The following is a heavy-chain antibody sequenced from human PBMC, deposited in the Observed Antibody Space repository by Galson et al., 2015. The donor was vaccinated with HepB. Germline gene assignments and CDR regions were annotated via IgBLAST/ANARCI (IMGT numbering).Heavy chain of an antibody. CDR1: GFTFSSYA. CDR3: ARCRGSSDPFDY. CDR2: ISYDGSNK. J-gene: IGHJ4*02. D-gene: IGHD1-26*01. V-gene: IGHV3-30-3*01. Sequence: SLRLSCAASGFTFSSYAMHWVRQAPGKGLEWVAVISYDGSNKYYADSVKGRFTISRDNSKNTLYLQMNSLRAEDTAVYYCARCRGSSDPFDYWGQGTLVTVSS.